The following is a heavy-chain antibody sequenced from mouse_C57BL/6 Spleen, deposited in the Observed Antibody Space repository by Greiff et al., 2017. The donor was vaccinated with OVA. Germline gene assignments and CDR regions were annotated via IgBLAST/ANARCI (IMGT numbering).Heavy chain of an antibody. CDR3: ARHGLWSYAMDY. CDR1: GYTFTEYT. D-gene: IGHD1-1*02. J-gene: IGHJ4*01. CDR2: FYPGSGSI. Sequence: QVHVKQSGAELVKPGASVKLSCKASGYTFTEYTIHWVKQRSGQGLEWIGWFYPGSGSIKYNEKFKDKATLTADKSSSTVYMELSRLTSEVSAVYFCARHGLWSYAMDYWGQGTSVTVSS. V-gene: IGHV1-62-2*01.